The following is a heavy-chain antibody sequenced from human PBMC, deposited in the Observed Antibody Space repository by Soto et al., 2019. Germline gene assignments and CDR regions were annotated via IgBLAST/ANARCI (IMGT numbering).Heavy chain of an antibody. CDR1: GFTFSGSA. Sequence: EVQLVESGGGLVQPGGSLKLSCAASGFTFSGSAMHWVRQASGKGLEWVGRIRSKANSYATAYAASVKGRFTISRDDSKXTXXLQMNSLKTEDTAVYYCTRPIETDYGGNSGGWFDPWGQGTLVTVSS. D-gene: IGHD4-17*01. CDR3: TRPIETDYGGNSGGWFDP. J-gene: IGHJ5*02. V-gene: IGHV3-73*02. CDR2: IRSKANSYAT.